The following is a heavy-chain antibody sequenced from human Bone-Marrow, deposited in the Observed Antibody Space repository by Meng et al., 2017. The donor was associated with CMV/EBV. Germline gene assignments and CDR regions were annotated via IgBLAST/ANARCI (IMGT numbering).Heavy chain of an antibody. CDR3: ARERYSGYDLILFYYYGMDV. CDR1: GFTFSSFA. CDR2: ISSADGTYK. J-gene: IGHJ6*02. Sequence: GGSLRLSCATSGFTFSSFAINWVRQAPGKGLEWVSTISSADGTYKFFAESVRGRFTISRDNAKKSLYLQMNSLRAEDTAVYYCARERYSGYDLILFYYYGMDVWGQGTTVTVSS. V-gene: IGHV3-21*01. D-gene: IGHD5-12*01.